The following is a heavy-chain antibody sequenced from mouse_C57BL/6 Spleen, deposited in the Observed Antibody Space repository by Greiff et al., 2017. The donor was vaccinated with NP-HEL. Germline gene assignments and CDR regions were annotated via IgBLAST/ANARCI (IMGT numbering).Heavy chain of an antibody. CDR2: ISDGGSYT. V-gene: IGHV5-4*01. CDR1: GFTFSSYA. D-gene: IGHD2-4*01. Sequence: EVKLEESGGGLVKPGGSLKLSCAASGFTFSSYAMSWVRQTPEKRLEWVATISDGGSYTYYPDNVKGRFTISRDNAKNNLYLQMSHLKSEDTAMYYCARDRARATMITTWDYWGQGTTLTVSS. CDR3: ARDRARATMITTWDY. J-gene: IGHJ2*01.